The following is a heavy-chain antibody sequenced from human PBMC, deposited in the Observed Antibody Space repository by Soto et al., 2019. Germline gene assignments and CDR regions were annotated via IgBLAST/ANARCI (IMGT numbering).Heavy chain of an antibody. D-gene: IGHD3-10*01. V-gene: IGHV3-48*01. Sequence: EVQLVESLGGLVQPGGSLRLSCAASGFSISDCSMNWVRRAPGKGLEWISYISTNNDAIYYADSVKGRFTISRDNAKNSLYLQMNSLRAEDTALYYCASVLGSRRSGSYPSYWGQGTLVTVSS. CDR2: ISTNNDAI. CDR3: ASVLGSRRSGSYPSY. CDR1: GFSISDCS. J-gene: IGHJ4*02.